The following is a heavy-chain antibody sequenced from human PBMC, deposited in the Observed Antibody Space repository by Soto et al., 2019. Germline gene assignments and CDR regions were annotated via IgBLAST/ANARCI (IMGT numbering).Heavy chain of an antibody. CDR3: ARGWGSGVHPSCLDV. D-gene: IGHD6-19*01. CDR2: IWYDGSKR. CDR1: GFSFRNYG. J-gene: IGHJ3*01. Sequence: QEQLVESGGGVVQPGRSLRLSCAASGFSFRNYGIHWVRQAPGKGLDWVAVIWYDGSKRYYADSVRGRFTISRDNSGNTVQLQMDSLRAEDTAVYYCARGWGSGVHPSCLDVWGQGTTVVVSP. V-gene: IGHV3-33*01.